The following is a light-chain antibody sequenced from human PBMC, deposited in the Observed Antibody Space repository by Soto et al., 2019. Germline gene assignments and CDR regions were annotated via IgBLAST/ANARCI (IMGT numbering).Light chain of an antibody. CDR1: ISDFVVYNY. CDR2: GVS. J-gene: IGLJ1*01. CDR3: SSHTTTSSALQV. Sequence: QSVLTPPASVSGSPGQSITISCSGTISDFVVYNYVSWYQQHPGKAPKIILYGVSNRPSGVSNRFSGSKSGNTASLTISGLQAEDEADYYCSSHTTTSSALQVFGTGTKVTVL. V-gene: IGLV2-14*01.